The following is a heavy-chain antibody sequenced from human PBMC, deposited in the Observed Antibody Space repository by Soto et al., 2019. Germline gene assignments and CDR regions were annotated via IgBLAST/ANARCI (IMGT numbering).Heavy chain of an antibody. CDR3: ARDPGYSSSWYPIY. CDR1: GFTVSANY. Sequence: GGSLRLSCAASGFTVSANYMSWVRQAPGKGLEWVSVIYSGGSTYYADSVKDRFTISRDNSKNMLYLQMNSLRAEDTAVYYCARDPGYSSSWYPIYWGQGNLVTVSS. D-gene: IGHD6-13*01. CDR2: IYSGGST. V-gene: IGHV3-66*01. J-gene: IGHJ4*02.